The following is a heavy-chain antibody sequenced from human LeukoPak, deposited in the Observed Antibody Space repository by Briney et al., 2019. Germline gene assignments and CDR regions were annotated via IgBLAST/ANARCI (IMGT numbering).Heavy chain of an antibody. Sequence: PGRSLRLSCAASGFTFSSYGMHWVRQAPGKGLEWVAVISYDGSNKYYADSVKGRFTISRDNSKNTLYLQTNSLRAEDTAVYYCARDRGVIYYWGQGTLVTVSS. J-gene: IGHJ4*02. D-gene: IGHD3-10*01. V-gene: IGHV3-30*03. CDR2: ISYDGSNK. CDR3: ARDRGVIYY. CDR1: GFTFSSYG.